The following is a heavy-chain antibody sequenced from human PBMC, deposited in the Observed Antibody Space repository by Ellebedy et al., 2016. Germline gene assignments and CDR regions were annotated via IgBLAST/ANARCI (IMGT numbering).Heavy chain of an antibody. CDR1: GFAFSDHH. CDR3: ARGNHMFDY. V-gene: IGHV3-71*01. Sequence: GGSLRLSCAASGFAFSDHHMNWVRQAPGQGLEWIGFIRGKAYGGTTEYDPSVKGRFSISRDDSNNLLYLQMNSLRPDDMAVYFCARGNHMFDYWGQGTLVTVSS. CDR2: IRGKAYGGTT. J-gene: IGHJ4*02. D-gene: IGHD2-21*01.